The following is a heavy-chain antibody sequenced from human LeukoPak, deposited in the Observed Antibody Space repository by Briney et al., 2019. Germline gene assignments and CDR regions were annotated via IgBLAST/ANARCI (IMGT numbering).Heavy chain of an antibody. J-gene: IGHJ4*02. Sequence: GGSLRLSCAASGFTVSSNHMSWVRQAPGRGLEWVSIIYGAGGTYYTDSVKGRFTISRDNSKNTLYLQMNNLRGEDTAVYYCASQDISMVKSSDYWGQGALVTVSS. CDR1: GFTVSSNH. CDR2: IYGAGGT. CDR3: ASQDISMVKSSDY. V-gene: IGHV3-66*04. D-gene: IGHD3-10*01.